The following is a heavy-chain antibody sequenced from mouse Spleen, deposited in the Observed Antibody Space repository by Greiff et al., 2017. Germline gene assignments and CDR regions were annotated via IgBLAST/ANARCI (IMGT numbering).Heavy chain of an antibody. V-gene: IGHV5-9-3*01. Sequence: EVQRVESGGGLVKPGGSLKLSCAASGFTFSSYAMSWVRQTPEKRLEWVATISSGGSYTYYPDSVKGRFTISRDNAKNTLYLQMSSLRSEDTAMYYCARQLFFDYWGQGTTLTVSS. CDR3: ARQLFFDY. CDR1: GFTFSSYA. J-gene: IGHJ2*01. CDR2: ISSGGSYT.